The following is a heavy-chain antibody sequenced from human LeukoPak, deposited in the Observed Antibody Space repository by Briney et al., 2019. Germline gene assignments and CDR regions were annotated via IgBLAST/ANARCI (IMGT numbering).Heavy chain of an antibody. CDR1: GYTFTSYG. V-gene: IGHV1-18*01. CDR3: ARVSVEMATIEDDY. Sequence: ASVKVSCKASGYTFTSYGISWVRQAPGQGLEWMGWISAYNGNTNYAQKLQGRVTMTRDTSISTAYMELSRLRSDDTAVYYCARVSVEMATIEDDYWGQGTLVTVSS. CDR2: ISAYNGNT. D-gene: IGHD5-24*01. J-gene: IGHJ4*02.